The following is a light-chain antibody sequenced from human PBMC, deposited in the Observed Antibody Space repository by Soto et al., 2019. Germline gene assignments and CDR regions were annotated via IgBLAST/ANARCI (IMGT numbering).Light chain of an antibody. CDR2: DLN. CDR3: SSYTSSNTLYV. CDR1: SSDVGGYNH. V-gene: IGLV2-14*01. J-gene: IGLJ1*01. Sequence: QSALTQPASVSGSPGQSITISCTGTSSDVGGYNHVSWYQQHPGKAPKLMIYDLNNRPSGVSDRFSVSKSGNTASLTISGLQAEDEADYFCSSYTSSNTLYVLGAGTKLTVL.